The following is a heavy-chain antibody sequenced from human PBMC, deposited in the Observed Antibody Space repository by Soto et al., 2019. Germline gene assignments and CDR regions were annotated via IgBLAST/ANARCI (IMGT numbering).Heavy chain of an antibody. J-gene: IGHJ4*02. D-gene: IGHD2-15*01. V-gene: IGHV3-43*01. CDR3: AKDSPGYCSGGSCYSFDY. CDR1: GFTFDDYT. Sequence: GGSLRLSCAASGFTFDDYTMHWVRQAPGKGLEWVSLISWDGGSTYYADSVKGRFTISRDNSKNSLYLQMNSLRTEDTALYYCAKDSPGYCSGGSCYSFDYWGQGTLVTVSS. CDR2: ISWDGGST.